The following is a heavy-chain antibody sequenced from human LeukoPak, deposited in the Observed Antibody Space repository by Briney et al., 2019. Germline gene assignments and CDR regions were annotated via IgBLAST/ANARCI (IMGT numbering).Heavy chain of an antibody. J-gene: IGHJ6*02. CDR2: INHSGST. D-gene: IGHD2-15*01. Sequence: MTSETLSLTCAVYGGSFSGYYWSWLRQPPGKGLEWIGEINHSGSTNYDPSLKSRVTISVDTSKNQFSLKLNSVTAADTAVYYCARDDSSEGYCSGGSCYLYYGMDVWGQGTTVTVSS. CDR1: GGSFSGYY. V-gene: IGHV4-34*01. CDR3: ARDDSSEGYCSGGSCYLYYGMDV.